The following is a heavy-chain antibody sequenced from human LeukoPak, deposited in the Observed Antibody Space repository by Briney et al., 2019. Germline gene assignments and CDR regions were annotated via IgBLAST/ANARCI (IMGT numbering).Heavy chain of an antibody. J-gene: IGHJ5*02. D-gene: IGHD2-2*01. V-gene: IGHV3-30*02. CDR1: GLTFSSSG. CDR3: AKDGGYCSSTSCPEDNWFDP. CDR2: IRYDETNK. Sequence: GGSLRLSCAASGLTFSSSGMHWVRQAPGKGLEWVAFIRYDETNKHYADSVKGRFTISRDNSKNTLYLQMNSLRAEDTAVYYCAKDGGYCSSTSCPEDNWFDPWGQGTLVTVSS.